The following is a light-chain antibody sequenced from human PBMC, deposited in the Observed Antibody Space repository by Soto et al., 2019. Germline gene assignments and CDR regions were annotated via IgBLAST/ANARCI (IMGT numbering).Light chain of an antibody. CDR2: EAS. CDR3: QQHINWPLT. Sequence: EIVLTQSPGTLSLSPGDRATLSCRASQRVSSNYLAWYQQRPGQAPRLLIYEASNRATGIPARFSGSGSGADFTLTISSLEPEDFALYYCQQHINWPLTFGGGTKVDIK. V-gene: IGKV3-11*01. J-gene: IGKJ4*01. CDR1: QRVSSNY.